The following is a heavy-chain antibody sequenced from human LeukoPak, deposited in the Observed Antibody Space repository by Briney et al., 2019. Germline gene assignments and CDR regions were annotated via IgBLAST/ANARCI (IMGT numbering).Heavy chain of an antibody. V-gene: IGHV4-39*07. CDR2: IYYSGST. CDR3: ARTGGGSYYFQH. Sequence: SETLSLTCTVSGGSISGGSYYWGWIRQPPGKGLEWIGSIYYSGSTYYNPYFKSRVTISVDTSKNQFFLKLSSVTAADTAVYYCARTGGGSYYFQHWGQGTLVTVSS. J-gene: IGHJ1*01. CDR1: GGSISGGSYY. D-gene: IGHD1-26*01.